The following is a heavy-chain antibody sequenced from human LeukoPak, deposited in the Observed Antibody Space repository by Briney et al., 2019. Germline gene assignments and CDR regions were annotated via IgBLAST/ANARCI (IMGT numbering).Heavy chain of an antibody. CDR3: VRAAQEGRDSSTGIQTGNWCNP. V-gene: IGHV1-8*01. J-gene: IGHJ5*02. D-gene: IGHD3-9*01. CDR2: TNPNSGNT. Sequence: ASVKDSRKASRYTLATYDIKSVRPTTGQGASWIGRTNPNSGNTGYAQKFQGRINLTRNTTISTAYMELISLRSEDTAVYYCVRAAQEGRDSSTGIQTGNWCNPWGQETMVTVSS. CDR1: RYTLATYD.